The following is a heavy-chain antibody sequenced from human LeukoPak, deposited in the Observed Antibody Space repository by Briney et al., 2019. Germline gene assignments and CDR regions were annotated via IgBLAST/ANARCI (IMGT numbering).Heavy chain of an antibody. J-gene: IGHJ4*02. CDR2: INHGGST. D-gene: IGHD6-19*01. CDR3: ARKGSGLRP. V-gene: IGHV4-34*01. CDR1: GGSFSGYY. Sequence: SETLSLTCAVYGGSFSGYYWSWIRQPPGKGLEWIGEINHGGSTNYNPSLKSRVTISVDTSKNQFSLKLSSVTAADTAVYYCARKGSGLRPWGQGTLVTVSS.